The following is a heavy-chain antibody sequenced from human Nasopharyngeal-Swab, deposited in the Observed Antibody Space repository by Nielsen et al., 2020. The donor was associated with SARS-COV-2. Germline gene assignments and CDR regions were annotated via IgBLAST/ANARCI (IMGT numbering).Heavy chain of an antibody. V-gene: IGHV1-46*01. CDR1: GYTFTSYY. J-gene: IGHJ5*02. D-gene: IGHD3-9*01. CDR2: INPSGGST. CDR3: ARDRGYFDPLGWFDP. Sequence: ASVKVSCKASGYTFTSYYMHWVRQAPGQGLEWMGIINPSGGSTSYAQKFQGRVTMTRGTSTSTVYMELSSLRSEDTAVYYCARDRGYFDPLGWFDPWGQGTLVTVSS.